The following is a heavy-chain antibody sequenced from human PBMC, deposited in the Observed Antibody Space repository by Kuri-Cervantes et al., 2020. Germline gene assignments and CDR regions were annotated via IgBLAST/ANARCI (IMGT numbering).Heavy chain of an antibody. CDR1: EFTYSGYW. D-gene: IGHD6-25*01. J-gene: IGHJ4*02. Sequence: SLKISCVASEFTYSGYWMTWVREAPGKGLEWVANIKQDGSEKYYVDSVKGRFNISRDNAKNSVYLQMNSLRAEDTAVYYCARNSRLIDYWGQGTLVTVSS. V-gene: IGHV3-7*01. CDR3: ARNSRLIDY. CDR2: IKQDGSEK.